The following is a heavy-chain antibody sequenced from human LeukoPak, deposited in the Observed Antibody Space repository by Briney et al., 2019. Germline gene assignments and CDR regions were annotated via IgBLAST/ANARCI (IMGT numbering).Heavy chain of an antibody. Sequence: RASVKVSCKASGYTFIGNYMHWVRQAPGQGLEWMGWINPNSGGTSYAQKFQGRVTMTRDTSISTAYMELSRLRSDDTAVYYCTRHGGRDYYDSSEDAFDIWGQGTMVIVSS. V-gene: IGHV1-2*02. J-gene: IGHJ3*02. CDR3: TRHGGRDYYDSSEDAFDI. CDR2: INPNSGGT. CDR1: GYTFIGNY. D-gene: IGHD3-22*01.